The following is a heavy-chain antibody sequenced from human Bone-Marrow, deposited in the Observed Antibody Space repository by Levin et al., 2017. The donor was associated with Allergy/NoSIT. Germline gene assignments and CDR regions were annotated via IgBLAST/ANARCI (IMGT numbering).Heavy chain of an antibody. V-gene: IGHV4-34*01. Sequence: PSETLSLTCAVYGGSFSGYYWSWIRQPPGKGLVWIGEINHSGSTNYNPSLKSRVTISVDTSKNQFSLKLSSVTAADTALYYCARGRGVPRYYYYYMDVWGKGTTVTVSS. CDR1: GGSFSGYY. J-gene: IGHJ6*03. D-gene: IGHD2-2*01. CDR2: INHSGST. CDR3: ARGRGVPRYYYYYMDV.